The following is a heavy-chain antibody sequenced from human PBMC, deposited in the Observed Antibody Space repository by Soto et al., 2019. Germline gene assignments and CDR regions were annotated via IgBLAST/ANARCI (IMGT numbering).Heavy chain of an antibody. CDR2: ISSSGSTI. D-gene: IGHD5-12*01. Sequence: GGSLRLSCAASGFTFSDYYMSWIRQAPGKGLEWVSYISSSGSTIYYADSVKGRFTISRDNAKNSLYLQMNSLRAEDTAVYYCARTSYSGYEPLPQDFDYWGQGTLVTVSS. J-gene: IGHJ4*02. CDR1: GFTFSDYY. V-gene: IGHV3-11*01. CDR3: ARTSYSGYEPLPQDFDY.